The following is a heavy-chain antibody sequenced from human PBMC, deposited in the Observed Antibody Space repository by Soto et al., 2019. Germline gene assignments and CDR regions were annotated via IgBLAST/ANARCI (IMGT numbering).Heavy chain of an antibody. CDR2: INPNGGST. D-gene: IGHD2-8*01. CDR3: ARGLISGDY. V-gene: IGHV1-46*01. CDR1: GYTFTSFY. J-gene: IGHJ4*01. Sequence: QVQLVQSGAEVKNPGASVKLTCKASGYTFTSFYIHWVRQAPGQGLEWMAIINPNGGSTNYAPNLQGRVTLTRDTSTNTVYIELSSLGSEDTAVYYCARGLISGDYWGHGTLVTVSS.